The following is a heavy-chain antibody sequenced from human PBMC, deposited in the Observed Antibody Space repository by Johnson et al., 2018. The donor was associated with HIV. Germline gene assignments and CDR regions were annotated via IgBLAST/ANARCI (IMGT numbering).Heavy chain of an antibody. CDR2: ITGSGDKS. D-gene: IGHD3-10*01. V-gene: IGHV3-23*01. CDR3: VRESLRRRPVHGPGDAAFDI. J-gene: IGHJ3*02. CDR1: GFTVSNNY. Sequence: EVQLLESGGGLVQPGGSLRLSCAASGFTVSNNYMSWVRQAPGKGLEWVSTITGSGDKSWYADSVKGRFTISRDNSNNTVFLQMNSLRAEDTAVYYCVRESLRRRPVHGPGDAAFDIWGLGTMVTVSS.